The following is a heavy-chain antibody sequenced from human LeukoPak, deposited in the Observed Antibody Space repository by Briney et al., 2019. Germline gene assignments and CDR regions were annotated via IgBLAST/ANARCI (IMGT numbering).Heavy chain of an antibody. D-gene: IGHD4-17*01. CDR1: GFTFSSSW. Sequence: PGGSLRLSWAASGFTFSSSWMHWVRQAPGKGLMWVSHINSGASTTTYSDSVKGRFTISRDNAKNTLYLQMNSLRAEDTAVYYCASLSTHDYGDPWGQGTLVTVSS. V-gene: IGHV3-74*01. CDR2: INSGASTT. J-gene: IGHJ4*02. CDR3: ASLSTHDYGDP.